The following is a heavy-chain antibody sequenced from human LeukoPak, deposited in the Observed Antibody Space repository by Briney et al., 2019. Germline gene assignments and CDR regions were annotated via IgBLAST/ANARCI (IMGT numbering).Heavy chain of an antibody. D-gene: IGHD2-15*01. CDR2: ISGDSSGNYI. CDR3: TGEGVVCS. CDR1: GFSFSLYS. V-gene: IGHV3-21*01. Sequence: PGGSLRLSCVASGFSFSLYSMNWVRQAPGKGLGWDSTISGDSSGNYIDYADSVKGRFTISRDNAKNAVFLQMNGLRDDDSAVYYCTGEGVVCSWGQGTLVSVSS. J-gene: IGHJ5*02.